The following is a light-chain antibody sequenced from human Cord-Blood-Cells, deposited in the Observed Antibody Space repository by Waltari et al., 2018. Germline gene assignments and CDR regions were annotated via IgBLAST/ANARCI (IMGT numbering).Light chain of an antibody. J-gene: IGKJ1*01. CDR1: QSISSY. V-gene: IGKV1-39*01. CDR3: QQSYSTPWT. Sequence: DIQMTQFPSSLSASVVDRVTITCRASQSISSYLNWYQQKPGKAPKLLIYAASSLKSGVPSRFSGSGSGTDFTLTISSLQPEDFATYYCQQSYSTPWTFGQGTKVEIK. CDR2: AAS.